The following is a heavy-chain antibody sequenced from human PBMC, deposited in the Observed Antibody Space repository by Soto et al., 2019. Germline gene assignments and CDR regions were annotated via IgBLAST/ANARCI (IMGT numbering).Heavy chain of an antibody. CDR1: GGTFTSYT. CDR3: ARNYYDSSGRSTTSDY. Sequence: GASVKVSCKASGGTFTSYTISWVRQAPGQGLEWMGRIIPILGIANYAQKFQGRVTITADTSTSTAYMELRSLRSDDTAVYYCARNYYDSSGRSTTSDYWGQGTLVTVSS. CDR2: IIPILGIA. D-gene: IGHD3-22*01. V-gene: IGHV1-69*02. J-gene: IGHJ4*02.